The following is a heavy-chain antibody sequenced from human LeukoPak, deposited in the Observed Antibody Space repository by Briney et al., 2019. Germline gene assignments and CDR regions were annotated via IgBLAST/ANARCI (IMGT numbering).Heavy chain of an antibody. CDR2: ISWNSGSI. D-gene: IGHD6-13*01. CDR3: AKDKRMGIAAAGLFDY. V-gene: IGHV3-9*01. J-gene: IGHJ4*02. CDR1: GLTFDDYA. Sequence: GRSLRLSCAASGLTFDDYAMHWVRQAPGKGLEWVSGISWNSGSIGYADSVKGRFTISKDNAKNSLYLQMNSLRAEDTALYYCAKDKRMGIAAAGLFDYWGQGTLVTVSS.